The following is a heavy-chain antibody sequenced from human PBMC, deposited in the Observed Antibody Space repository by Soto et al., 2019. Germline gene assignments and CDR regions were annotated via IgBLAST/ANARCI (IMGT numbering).Heavy chain of an antibody. V-gene: IGHV3-74*01. D-gene: IGHD3-10*01. CDR3: ARAPSTLARGAFDI. Sequence: GSLRLSCAASGFTFSSYWMHWVRQDPGQGLVWVSRINTDGSGTNYADSVKGRFTISRDNAKNTLHLQMNSLRAEDTAVYYCARAPSTLARGAFDISGQGTMVTVSS. J-gene: IGHJ3*02. CDR2: INTDGSGT. CDR1: GFTFSSYW.